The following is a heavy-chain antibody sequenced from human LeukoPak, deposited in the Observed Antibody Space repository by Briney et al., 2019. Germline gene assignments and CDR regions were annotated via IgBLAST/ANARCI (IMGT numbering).Heavy chain of an antibody. J-gene: IGHJ5*02. V-gene: IGHV4-59*01. Sequence: ETLSLTCTVSRGSISGYPWSWIRQSPGGGLEWIGYIYYSGDTAYNPSLRSRVTMSVDTSKNQFSLQLRSMTTADTAVYYCVRGPYGASISKWFDPWGQGTQVIVSP. D-gene: IGHD4/OR15-4a*01. CDR2: IYYSGDT. CDR3: VRGPYGASISKWFDP. CDR1: RGSISGYP.